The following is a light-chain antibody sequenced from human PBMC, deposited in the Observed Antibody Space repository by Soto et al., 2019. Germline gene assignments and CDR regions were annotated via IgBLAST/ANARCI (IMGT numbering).Light chain of an antibody. V-gene: IGKV3-15*01. CDR3: PQYNPWPPLT. J-gene: IGKJ4*01. CDR2: GAS. CDR1: QSVGRN. Sequence: EIVMTQSPATLSVSPGERATLSCRASQSVGRNLAWYQQKPGQAPRLLIYGASTRATGIPARFSGSGSGTEFTLTISSLQSEDFAIYSCPQYNPWPPLTFGGGTKVEIK.